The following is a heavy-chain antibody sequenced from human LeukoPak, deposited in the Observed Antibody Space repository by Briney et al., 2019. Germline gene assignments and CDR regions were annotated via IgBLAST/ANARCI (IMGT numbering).Heavy chain of an antibody. V-gene: IGHV3-74*01. J-gene: IGHJ2*01. D-gene: IGHD7-27*01. CDR3: ARASPNWANWHFDL. CDR1: GFTFSSYW. Sequence: PGRSLRLSCAASGFTFSSYWTYWVRHAPGKGLVWVSRINSDVTSTTYADSVKGRFTIPRDNAKNTLYLQMNSLRAEDRAVYYCARASPNWANWHFDLWGRGTLVTVSS. CDR2: INSDVTST.